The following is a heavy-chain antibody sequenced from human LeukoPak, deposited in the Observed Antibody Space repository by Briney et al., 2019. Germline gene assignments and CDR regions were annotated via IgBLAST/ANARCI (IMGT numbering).Heavy chain of an antibody. CDR1: GYRFTSYW. Sequence: GESLNISCKASGYRFTSYWLGWVRQMPGKGLEWVGIIYPSDSDARYTPSFQGQVTISADKSITTAYLQWSSLKASDTAMYYCTRRNYDILTGYYNDYFDYWGQGTLVTVSS. J-gene: IGHJ4*02. D-gene: IGHD3-9*01. V-gene: IGHV5-51*01. CDR2: IYPSDSDA. CDR3: TRRNYDILTGYYNDYFDY.